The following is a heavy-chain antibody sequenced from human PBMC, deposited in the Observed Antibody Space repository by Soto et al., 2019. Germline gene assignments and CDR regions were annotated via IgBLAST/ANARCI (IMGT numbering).Heavy chain of an antibody. J-gene: IGHJ2*01. Sequence: GGSLRLSCAASGFIFSDHYMDWVRQAPGKGLEWVGRTRNKANRYTTEYAVSVKGRFTISSDDSKNSLYLQMNRLKTEDTAVYSCNRGPPFLLLFIWRPGGSILFPTRRSCDL. CDR1: GFIFSDHY. CDR3: NRGPPFLLLFIWRPGGSILFPTRRSCDL. V-gene: IGHV3-72*01. D-gene: IGHD3-16*01. CDR2: TRNKANRYTT.